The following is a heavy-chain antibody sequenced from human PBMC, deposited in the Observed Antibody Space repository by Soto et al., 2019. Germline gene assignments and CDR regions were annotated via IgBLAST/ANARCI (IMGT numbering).Heavy chain of an antibody. V-gene: IGHV4-4*02. CDR3: ARDGPDSSGWAERLYGMDV. Sequence: PSETLSLTCAVSGGSIGSSNWWSWVRQPPGKGLEWIGEIYHSGSTNYNPSLKSRVTISVDKSKNQFSLKLSSVTAADTAVYYCARDGPDSSGWAERLYGMDVWGQGTTVTVSS. CDR2: IYHSGST. J-gene: IGHJ6*02. CDR1: GGSIGSSNW. D-gene: IGHD6-19*01.